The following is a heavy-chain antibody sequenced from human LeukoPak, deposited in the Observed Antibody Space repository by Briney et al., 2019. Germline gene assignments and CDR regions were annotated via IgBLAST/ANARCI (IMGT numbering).Heavy chain of an antibody. CDR3: ARDSGATSCVDY. V-gene: IGHV3-74*01. CDR1: GFTFSSYW. J-gene: IGHJ4*02. CDR2: INSGGSST. Sequence: GGSLRLSCAASGFTFSSYWMDWVRQAPGKGLAWVSRINSGGSSTSYADSVKGRFTISRDNAKNTQYLQMNSLRAEDTAVYYCARDSGATSCVDYWGQGTLVTVSS. D-gene: IGHD1-26*01.